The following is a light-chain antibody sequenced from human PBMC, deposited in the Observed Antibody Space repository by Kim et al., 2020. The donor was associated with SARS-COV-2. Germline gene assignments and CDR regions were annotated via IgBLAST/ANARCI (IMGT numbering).Light chain of an antibody. CDR1: KLGDKY. V-gene: IGLV3-1*01. J-gene: IGLJ2*01. CDR3: QAWDSHTVV. Sequence: ELTQPPSLSVSPGQTASITCSGDKLGDKYTCWYQQKPGQSPVLVIYQDTKRPSGIPERFSGSNSGNTATLTISGTQAMDEADYYCQAWDSHTVVFGGG. CDR2: QDT.